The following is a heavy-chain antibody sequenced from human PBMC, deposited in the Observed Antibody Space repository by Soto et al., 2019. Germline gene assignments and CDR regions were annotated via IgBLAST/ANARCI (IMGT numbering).Heavy chain of an antibody. J-gene: IGHJ4*02. Sequence: PSETLSLTCTVSGDSIRAFSWSWVLQPPGKGLEWIGNIHYNGNTKYNPSLKSRVTMSVDTSKNQFSLRLISVTAADTAIYFCAREGNLGRWLQPLDFWGQGTLVTVS. D-gene: IGHD5-12*01. CDR3: AREGNLGRWLQPLDF. CDR1: GDSIRAFS. V-gene: IGHV4-59*01. CDR2: IHYNGNT.